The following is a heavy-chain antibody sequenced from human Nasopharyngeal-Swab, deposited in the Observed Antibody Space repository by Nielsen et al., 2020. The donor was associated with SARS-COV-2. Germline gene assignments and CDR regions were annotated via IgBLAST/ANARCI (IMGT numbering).Heavy chain of an antibody. CDR1: GFTVSSNY. D-gene: IGHD3-16*01. V-gene: IGHV3-53*01. CDR2: IYSGGSP. Sequence: GGSLRLSCAASGFTVSSNYMSWVRQAPGTGLEWVSVIYSGGSPYYADSVKGRFTIARDNSKNTLYLQMNSLRAEDTAVYYCARGGGDDYVWGSYNYYFDYWGQGTLVTVSS. CDR3: ARGGGDDYVWGSYNYYFDY. J-gene: IGHJ4*02.